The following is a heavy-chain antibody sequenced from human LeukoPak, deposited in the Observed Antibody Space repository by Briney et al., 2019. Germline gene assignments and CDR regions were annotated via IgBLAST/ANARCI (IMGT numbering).Heavy chain of an antibody. Sequence: PGGSLRLPCEASGFSFSNYWMSWVRQAPGKGLEWVANIKQDGSEIYYADSVKGRFTISRDNAKNSLYLQMNSLRAEDTALYYCAKSGYSSSWLFDYWGQGTLVTVSS. D-gene: IGHD6-13*01. CDR1: GFSFSNYW. V-gene: IGHV3-7*03. CDR2: IKQDGSEI. J-gene: IGHJ4*02. CDR3: AKSGYSSSWLFDY.